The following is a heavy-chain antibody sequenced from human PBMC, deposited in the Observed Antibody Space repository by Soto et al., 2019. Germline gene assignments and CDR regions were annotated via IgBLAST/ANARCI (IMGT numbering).Heavy chain of an antibody. D-gene: IGHD3-10*01. CDR3: ARGTWRWNPSYGGGSGQDYFDY. Sequence: KPSETLSLTCTVSGGSINSYYWSWIRQPAGKGLEWIGRIYTSGSTNYNPSLKSRVTMSVDTSKNQFSLKLSSVTAADTAVYYCARGTWRWNPSYGGGSGQDYFDYWGQGILVTVSS. V-gene: IGHV4-4*07. J-gene: IGHJ4*02. CDR2: IYTSGST. CDR1: GGSINSYY.